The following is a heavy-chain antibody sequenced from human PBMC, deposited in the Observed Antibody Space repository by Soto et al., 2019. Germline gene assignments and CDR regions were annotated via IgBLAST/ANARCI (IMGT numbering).Heavy chain of an antibody. CDR1: SVSNAW. CDR2: IKSKTDGGTT. Sequence: SVSNAWMNWVRQAPGKGLEWVGRIKSKTDGGTTDYAAPVKGRFTISRDDSKNTLYLQMNSLKTEDTAVYYCTTDDYYDSSGYYHRIDYWAQGTLVTVSS. CDR3: TTDDYYDSSGYYHRIDY. D-gene: IGHD3-22*01. J-gene: IGHJ4*02. V-gene: IGHV3-15*07.